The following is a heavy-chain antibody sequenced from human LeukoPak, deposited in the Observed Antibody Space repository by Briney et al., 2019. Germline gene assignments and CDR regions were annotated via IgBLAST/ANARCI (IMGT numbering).Heavy chain of an antibody. V-gene: IGHV4-34*01. D-gene: IGHD3-3*01. J-gene: IGHJ5*02. Sequence: SETLSLTCAVYGGSFSGYYWSWIRQPPGKGLEWIGEINHSGSTNYNPSLKSRVTISVDTSKNQFSLKLSSVTAADTAVYYCARRGIWSGYYHWFDPWGQETLVTVSS. CDR3: ARRGIWSGYYHWFDP. CDR2: INHSGST. CDR1: GGSFSGYY.